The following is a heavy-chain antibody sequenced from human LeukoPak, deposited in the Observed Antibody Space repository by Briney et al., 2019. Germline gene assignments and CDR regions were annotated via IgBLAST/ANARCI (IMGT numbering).Heavy chain of an antibody. V-gene: IGHV3-23*01. Sequence: GGSLRLSCTTSGFNFRAYWMGWVRQAPGKGLEWVSAISGSGGSTYYADSVKGRFTISRDNSKSTLYLQMNSLRAEDTAVYYCARELVTKSLGYWGQGTLVTVSS. D-gene: IGHD4-23*01. CDR2: ISGSGGST. CDR3: ARELVTKSLGY. J-gene: IGHJ4*02. CDR1: GFNFRAYW.